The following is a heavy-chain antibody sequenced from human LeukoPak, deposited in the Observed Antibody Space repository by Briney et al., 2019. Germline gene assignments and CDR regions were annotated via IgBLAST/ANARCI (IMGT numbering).Heavy chain of an antibody. J-gene: IGHJ5*02. V-gene: IGHV1-2*02. Sequence: GASVKVSCKASGYTFTGYYMHWVRQAPGQGLEWMGWINPNSGGTNYAQKFQGRVTMTRDTSISTAYMELSRLRSDDTAVYCCARGRRIVVVIVTSNWFDPWGQGTLVTVSS. D-gene: IGHD2-21*01. CDR2: INPNSGGT. CDR3: ARGRRIVVVIVTSNWFDP. CDR1: GYTFTGYY.